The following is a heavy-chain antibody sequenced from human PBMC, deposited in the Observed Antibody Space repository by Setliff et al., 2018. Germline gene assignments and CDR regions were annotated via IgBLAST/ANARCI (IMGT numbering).Heavy chain of an antibody. CDR3: ARGRAVLSGYDY. J-gene: IGHJ4*02. CDR2: IKQDGSEK. Sequence: PGGSLRLSCTASGFTFGDYAMSWVRQAPGEGLEWVANIKQDGSEKYYVDSVKGRFTISRDNAKNSLYLQMNSLRADDTAVYYCARGRAVLSGYDYWGQGTLVTVSS. V-gene: IGHV3-7*01. D-gene: IGHD5-12*01. CDR1: GFTFGDYA.